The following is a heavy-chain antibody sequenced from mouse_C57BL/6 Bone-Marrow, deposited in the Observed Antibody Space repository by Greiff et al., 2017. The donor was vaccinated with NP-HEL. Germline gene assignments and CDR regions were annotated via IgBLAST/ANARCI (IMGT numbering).Heavy chain of an antibody. CDR2: IDPSDSYT. V-gene: IGHV1-69*01. D-gene: IGHD1-1*01. Sequence: QVQLQQSGAELVMPGASVKLSCKASGYTFTSYWMHWVKQRPGQGLEWIGEIDPSDSYTNYNQKFKGKSTLTVDKSSSTAYMQLSSLTSEDSAVYYCARDYYGSSYYWYFDVWGTGTTVTVSS. CDR3: ARDYYGSSYYWYFDV. J-gene: IGHJ1*03. CDR1: GYTFTSYW.